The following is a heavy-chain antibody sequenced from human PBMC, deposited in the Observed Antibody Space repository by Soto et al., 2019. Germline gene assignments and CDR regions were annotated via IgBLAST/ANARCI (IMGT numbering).Heavy chain of an antibody. V-gene: IGHV4-59*01. CDR3: ARVGSSGWSPDY. Sequence: QVQLQESGPGLVKPSETLSLTCTVSGGSITGYYWIWIRQPPAKGLEWIGYIFYNGGTDYNPSLKSRVTISVDTSKNQISLKLNSVTAADTALYYCARVGSSGWSPDYWGRGTLVTVSS. CDR2: IFYNGGT. CDR1: GGSITGYY. J-gene: IGHJ4*02. D-gene: IGHD6-19*01.